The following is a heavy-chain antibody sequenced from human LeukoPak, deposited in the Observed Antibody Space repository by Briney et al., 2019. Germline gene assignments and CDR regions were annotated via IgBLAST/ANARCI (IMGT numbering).Heavy chain of an antibody. CDR3: ATDRPRVAGGGGFDI. Sequence: GASVKVSCKASGYTFTSYGISWVRQAPGKGLEWMGGFDPEDGETIYAQKFQGRVTMTEDTSTDTAYMELSSLRSEDTAVYYCATDRPRVAGGGGFDIWGQGTMVTVSS. CDR1: GYTFTSYG. J-gene: IGHJ3*02. V-gene: IGHV1-24*01. D-gene: IGHD3-3*01. CDR2: FDPEDGET.